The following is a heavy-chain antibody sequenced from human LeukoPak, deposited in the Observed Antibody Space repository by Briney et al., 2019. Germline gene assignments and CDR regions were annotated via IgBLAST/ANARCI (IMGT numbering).Heavy chain of an antibody. CDR2: IIPIFGTA. CDR3: ARVYCSSTSCYPNYLGFDY. D-gene: IGHD2-2*01. J-gene: IGHJ4*02. Sequence: SVKVSCKASGGTFSSYAISWVRQAPGQGLEWMGGIIPIFGTANYAQKFQGRVTITADESTSTAYMELSSLRSEDTAVYYCARVYCSSTSCYPNYLGFDYWGQGTLVTVSS. CDR1: GGTFSSYA. V-gene: IGHV1-69*13.